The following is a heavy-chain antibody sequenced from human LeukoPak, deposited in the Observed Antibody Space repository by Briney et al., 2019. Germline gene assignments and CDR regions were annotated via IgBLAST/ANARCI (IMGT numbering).Heavy chain of an antibody. V-gene: IGHV3-53*01. Sequence: GGSLRLSCAASGFTVSGNYMSWVRQAPGKGLEWVSVMYSGGSTYYADSVKGRFTISRDNSKNTLYLQMNSLRTEDTAVYYCARLDWEYYFDYWGQGTLVTVSS. CDR1: GFTVSGNY. CDR3: ARLDWEYYFDY. J-gene: IGHJ4*02. D-gene: IGHD3/OR15-3a*01. CDR2: MYSGGST.